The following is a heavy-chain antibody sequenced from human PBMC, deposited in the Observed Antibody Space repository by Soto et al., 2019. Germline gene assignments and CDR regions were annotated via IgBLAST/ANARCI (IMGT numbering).Heavy chain of an antibody. J-gene: IGHJ4*02. V-gene: IGHV1-3*05. Sequence: QVQLVQSGAEEKKPGASVKVSCKASGYTFTSYAMHWVRQAPGQRLEWMGWINAGNGNTKYSQKFQGRVTITRDTSASTAYMELSSMRSEDTAVYYCARERDSSLFRVDYWGQGTLVTVSS. CDR2: INAGNGNT. D-gene: IGHD6-13*01. CDR3: ARERDSSLFRVDY. CDR1: GYTFTSYA.